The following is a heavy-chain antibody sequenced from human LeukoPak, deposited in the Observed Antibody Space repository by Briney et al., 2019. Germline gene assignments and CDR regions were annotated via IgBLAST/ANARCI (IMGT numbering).Heavy chain of an antibody. Sequence: ASVKVSCKASGYTFTGYYMHWVRQAPGQELEWMGWINPNSGGTNYAQKFQGRVTMTRDTSISTAYMELSRLRSNDTAVYYCAGDSGSSWYLQCCNWFDPWGQGTLVTVSS. V-gene: IGHV1-2*02. CDR3: AGDSGSSWYLQCCNWFDP. D-gene: IGHD6-13*01. CDR2: INPNSGGT. CDR1: GYTFTGYY. J-gene: IGHJ5*02.